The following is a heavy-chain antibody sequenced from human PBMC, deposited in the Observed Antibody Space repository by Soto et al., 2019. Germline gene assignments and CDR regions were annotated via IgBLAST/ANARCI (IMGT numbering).Heavy chain of an antibody. CDR3: ERERGFGELSPHIYYYYYGMDV. CDR1: GGSFSGYY. CDR2: INHSGST. V-gene: IGHV4-34*01. J-gene: IGHJ6*02. D-gene: IGHD3-10*01. Sequence: SETLSLTCAVYGGSFSGYYWSWIRQPPGKGLEWIGEINHSGSTNYNPSLKSRVTISVDTSKNQFSLKLSSVTAADTAVYYCERERGFGELSPHIYYYYYGMDVWGQETTVTVSS.